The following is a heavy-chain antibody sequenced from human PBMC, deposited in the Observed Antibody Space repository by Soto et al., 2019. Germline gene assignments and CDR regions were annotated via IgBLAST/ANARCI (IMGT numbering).Heavy chain of an antibody. V-gene: IGHV3-30-3*01. CDR2: ISYDGSNK. Sequence: GGSLRLSCAASGFTFSSYAMHWVRQAPGKGLEWVAVISYDGSNKYYADSVKGRFTISRDNSKNTLYLQMNSLRAEDTAVYYCARDSDFREDCSRTSCHYYYYGMDVWGQGTTVTVSS. J-gene: IGHJ6*02. CDR3: ARDSDFREDCSRTSCHYYYYGMDV. CDR1: GFTFSSYA. D-gene: IGHD2-2*01.